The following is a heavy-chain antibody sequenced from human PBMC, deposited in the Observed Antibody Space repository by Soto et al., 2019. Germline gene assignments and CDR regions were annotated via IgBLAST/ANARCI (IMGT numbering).Heavy chain of an antibody. V-gene: IGHV5-10-1*01. J-gene: IGHJ5*02. D-gene: IGHD1-26*01. CDR1: GYTFTTFW. CDR3: ARLFCSTDTCDSWFDT. Sequence: GESLKISCTGFGYTFTTFWISWVRQMPGKGLEWMGRIDPRDSQTNYSPSFQGHVTISVDKSISTAYLQWDSLKASDTAMYYCARLFCSTDTCDSWFDTWGRGTLVTVSS. CDR2: IDPRDSQT.